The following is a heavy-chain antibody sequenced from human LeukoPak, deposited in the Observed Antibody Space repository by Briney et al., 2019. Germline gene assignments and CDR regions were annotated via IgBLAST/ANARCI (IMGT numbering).Heavy chain of an antibody. J-gene: IGHJ3*02. D-gene: IGHD2-15*01. CDR1: GFTFSSYS. CDR2: ISSSSSYI. CDR3: ARAYRSGENDAFDI. V-gene: IGHV3-21*01. Sequence: GGSLRLSCAASGFTFSSYSMNWVRQAPGKGLEWVSSISSSSSYIYYADSVKGRFTISRDNAKNSLYLQMYSLRAEDTAVYYCARAYRSGENDAFDIWGQGTMVTVSS.